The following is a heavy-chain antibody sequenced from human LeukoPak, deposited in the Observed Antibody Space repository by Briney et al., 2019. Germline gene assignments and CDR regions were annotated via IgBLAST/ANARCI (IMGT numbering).Heavy chain of an antibody. J-gene: IGHJ4*02. V-gene: IGHV3-48*01. CDR3: ARDPDRGGGFDY. CDR2: ISSSSTTI. CDR1: GFTFSSYS. Sequence: GGSLRLSCVDSGFTFSSYSMNWVRQAPGKGPEWVSYISSSSTTIYYADSVKGRFTISRDNVQNSLYLQMNSLRAEDTAVYYCARDPDRGGGFDYWGQGTLVTASS. D-gene: IGHD2-15*01.